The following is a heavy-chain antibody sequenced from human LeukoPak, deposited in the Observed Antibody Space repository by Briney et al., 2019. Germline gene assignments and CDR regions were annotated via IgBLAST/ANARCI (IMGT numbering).Heavy chain of an antibody. CDR3: ARGRGGSVVGATVY. J-gene: IGHJ4*02. D-gene: IGHD1-26*01. CDR1: GVTFSSYA. Sequence: PGRSLRLFCAASGVTFSSYAMHWGRQAPGKGREGVAVIAYDGSNKYYADSVKGRFTISRDNSTNTLYLQMNSLRAEDTAVYYCARGRGGSVVGATVYWGEGTLVTVSS. CDR2: IAYDGSNK. V-gene: IGHV3-30-3*01.